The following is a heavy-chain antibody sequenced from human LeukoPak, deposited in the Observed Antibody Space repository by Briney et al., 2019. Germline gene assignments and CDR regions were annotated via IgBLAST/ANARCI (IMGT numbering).Heavy chain of an antibody. CDR1: GFTFSSYA. CDR2: INDNGAGT. Sequence: PGGSLRLSCAASGFTFSSYAMSWVRQAPGKGLKWVSTINDNGAGTYYADSVKGRFTISRDNSYNTVSLQMNSLRDEDTGVYYCARVAAGSSRDYWGQGTLVTVSS. J-gene: IGHJ4*02. CDR3: ARVAAGSSRDY. V-gene: IGHV3-23*01.